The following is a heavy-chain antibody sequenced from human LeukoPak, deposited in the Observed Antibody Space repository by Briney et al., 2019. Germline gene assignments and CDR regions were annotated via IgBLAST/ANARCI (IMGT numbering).Heavy chain of an antibody. CDR2: IIPIFGIA. CDR1: GGTFSSYA. CDR3: ARSGDCSSTSRYYYYGMDV. Sequence: ASVKVSCKASGGTFSSYAISWVRQAPGQGLEWMGRIIPIFGIANYAQKFQGRVTITADKSTSTAYMELSSLRSEDTAVYYCARSGDCSSTSRYYYYGMDVWGQGTTVTVSS. D-gene: IGHD2-2*01. J-gene: IGHJ6*02. V-gene: IGHV1-69*04.